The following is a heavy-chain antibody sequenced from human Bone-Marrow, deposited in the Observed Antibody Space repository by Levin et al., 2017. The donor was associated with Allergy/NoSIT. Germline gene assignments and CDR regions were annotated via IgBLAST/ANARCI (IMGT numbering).Heavy chain of an antibody. CDR3: ARGSFGELLSH. J-gene: IGHJ4*02. V-gene: IGHV3-53*01. CDR1: GFTVSSTY. Sequence: GGSLRLSCAASGFTVSSTYMSWVRHPPGKGPGWDSVIYIGGTTNYAHSVTGRFTISRDKSKNTVYLKMNSLRAEDTAVYDCARGSFGELLSHWGQGTLVTVSS. CDR2: IYIGGTT. D-gene: IGHD3-10*01.